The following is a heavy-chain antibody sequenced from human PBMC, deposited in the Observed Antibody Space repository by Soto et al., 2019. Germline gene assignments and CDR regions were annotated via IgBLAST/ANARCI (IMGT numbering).Heavy chain of an antibody. V-gene: IGHV4-59*08. D-gene: IGHD6-13*01. CDR1: GGSISTYY. J-gene: IGHJ6*03. CDR3: ARRTPGYSTNWLPYHLDV. CDR2: IYFSGST. Sequence: PSETLSLTCTVSGGSISTYYWTWVRQPPGKRLEWIGYIYFSGSTSYNPSLKNRVTISVDTSKNQFSLKLSSVTAADTAIYYCARRTPGYSTNWLPYHLDVWGKGTTVTVSS.